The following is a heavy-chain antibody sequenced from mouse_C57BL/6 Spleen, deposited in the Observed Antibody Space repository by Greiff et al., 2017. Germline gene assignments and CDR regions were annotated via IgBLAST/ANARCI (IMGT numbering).Heavy chain of an antibody. CDR1: GYAFSSSW. V-gene: IGHV1-82*01. Sequence: QVQLQQSGPELVKPGASVKLSCKASGYAFSSSWMNWVKQTPGKGLEWIGLIYPGAGDTTHNGKFKGKATLTADKSSSTAYMQLRSLTSEDSAVYFCARERDVYYCDYWGQGTTLTVSS. CDR3: ARERDVYYCDY. D-gene: IGHD3-3*01. CDR2: IYPGAGDT. J-gene: IGHJ2*01.